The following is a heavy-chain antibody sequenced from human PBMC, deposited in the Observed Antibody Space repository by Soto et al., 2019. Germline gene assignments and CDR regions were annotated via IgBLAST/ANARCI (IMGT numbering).Heavy chain of an antibody. D-gene: IGHD3-3*01. V-gene: IGHV4-59*01. CDR2: IYYSGST. Sequence: SETLSLTCTVSGGSISTYYWSWIRQPPGKGLEWIGYIYYSGSTNYNPSLKSRVTISVDTSKDQFSLKLSSVSAADTAVYYCARDGSRYDFWSGPYYFDYWGQGTLVTVSS. CDR3: ARDGSRYDFWSGPYYFDY. J-gene: IGHJ4*02. CDR1: GGSISTYY.